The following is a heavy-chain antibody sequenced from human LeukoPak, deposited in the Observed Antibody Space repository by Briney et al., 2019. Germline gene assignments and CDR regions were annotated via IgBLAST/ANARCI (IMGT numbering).Heavy chain of an antibody. D-gene: IGHD6-19*01. V-gene: IGHV3-23*01. J-gene: IGHJ6*02. Sequence: GGSLRLSCAASGFTVSSNYMSWVRQAPGKGLEWVSAISGSGGSTYYADSVKGRFTISRDNSKNTLYLQMNSLRAEDTAVYYCAIAGGEQWPVDYYYYGMDVWGQGTTVTVSS. CDR3: AIAGGEQWPVDYYYYGMDV. CDR1: GFTVSSNY. CDR2: ISGSGGST.